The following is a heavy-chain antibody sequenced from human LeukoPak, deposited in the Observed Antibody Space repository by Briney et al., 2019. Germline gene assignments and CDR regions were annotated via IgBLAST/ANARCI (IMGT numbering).Heavy chain of an antibody. J-gene: IGHJ5*02. CDR1: GGSISSSSYY. V-gene: IGHV4-39*07. CDR3: ARGQARLAWFDP. CDR2: IYYSGST. D-gene: IGHD6-19*01. Sequence: PSETLSLTCTVSGGSISSSSYYWGWIRQPPGKGLEWIGSIYYSGSTYYNPSLKSRVTMSVDTSKNQFSLRLRSVTAADTAVYYCARGQARLAWFDPWGQGTLVTVSP.